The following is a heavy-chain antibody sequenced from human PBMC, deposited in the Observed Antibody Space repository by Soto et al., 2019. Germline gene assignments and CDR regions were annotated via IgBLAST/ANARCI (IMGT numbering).Heavy chain of an antibody. CDR1: GYTFSDYY. D-gene: IGHD6-13*01. V-gene: IGHV1-2*04. Sequence: QVHLVQSGAEVKEPGASVKVSCKTSGYTFSDYYLHWVRQAPGQGLEWMGWINPNSGGTSYAEKFQGWVTMTRDTSVSTAYMEVRRLKSDDTAVYYCARGYSSSRLNWFDPWGQGTLVTVSS. J-gene: IGHJ5*02. CDR3: ARGYSSSRLNWFDP. CDR2: INPNSGGT.